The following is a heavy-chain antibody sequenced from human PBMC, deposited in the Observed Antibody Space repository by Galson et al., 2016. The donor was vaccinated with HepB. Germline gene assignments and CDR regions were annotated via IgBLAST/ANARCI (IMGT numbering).Heavy chain of an antibody. CDR1: GGSFKAYY. CDR3: AGVVVAATNWFDP. D-gene: IGHD2-15*01. Sequence: SETLSLTCGVSGGSFKAYYWSWIRQSPGKGLEWIGEINHSGFTRYSPSLKSRVTISVDASKNQFSLELTSMTAADTAVYYCAGVVVAATNWFDPWGQGTLVTVSS. CDR2: INHSGFT. J-gene: IGHJ5*02. V-gene: IGHV4-34*01.